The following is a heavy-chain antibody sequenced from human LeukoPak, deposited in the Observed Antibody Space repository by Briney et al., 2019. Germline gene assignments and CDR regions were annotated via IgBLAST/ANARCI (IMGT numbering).Heavy chain of an antibody. J-gene: IGHJ4*02. CDR2: IYHSGST. CDR1: GYSISSGYS. Sequence: SETLSLTCIVSGYSISSGYSWGWIRQPPGKGLEWIASIYHSGSTYYNPSLKSRVTISVDTSKNQFSLRLRSVTAADTAVYYCARGPSDPYSYDSSGYYFAYWGQGALVTVSS. CDR3: ARGPSDPYSYDSSGYYFAY. V-gene: IGHV4-38-2*02. D-gene: IGHD3-22*01.